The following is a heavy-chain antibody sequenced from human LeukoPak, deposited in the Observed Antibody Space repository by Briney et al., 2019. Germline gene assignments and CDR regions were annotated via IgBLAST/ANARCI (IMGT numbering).Heavy chain of an antibody. Sequence: PGGSLRLSCAASGFTFSSYSMNWVRQAPGKGLEWVSSISSSSSYIYYADSVKGRFTISRDNAKNSLHLQMISLRAEDTAVYYCARDWTPYCGGDCYGYWGQGTLVTVSS. V-gene: IGHV3-21*01. D-gene: IGHD2-21*01. CDR2: ISSSSSYI. CDR3: ARDWTPYCGGDCYGY. J-gene: IGHJ4*02. CDR1: GFTFSSYS.